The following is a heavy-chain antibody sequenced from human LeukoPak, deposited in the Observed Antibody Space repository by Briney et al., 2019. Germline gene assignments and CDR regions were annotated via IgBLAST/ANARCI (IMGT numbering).Heavy chain of an antibody. CDR2: ILYDGSNK. CDR1: GFTFSGYA. D-gene: IGHD1-26*01. CDR3: AKTYSGSYYIVDD. Sequence: GGSLRLSCAASGFTFSGYAMHWVHQAPGKGLEWVAVILYDGSNKYYADSVKGRFSISRDNSKNTLYLQMNSLRAEDTAVYYCAKTYSGSYYIVDDWGQGTLVTVSS. J-gene: IGHJ4*02. V-gene: IGHV3-30*18.